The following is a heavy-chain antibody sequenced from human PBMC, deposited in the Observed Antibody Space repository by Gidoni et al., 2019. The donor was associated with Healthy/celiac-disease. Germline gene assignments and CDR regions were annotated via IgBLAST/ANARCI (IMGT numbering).Heavy chain of an antibody. Sequence: KGLEWIGSIYYSGSTYYNPSLKSRVTISVDTSKNQFSLKLSSVTAADTAVYYCISSTGYYYYGMDVWGQGTTVTVSS. D-gene: IGHD2-2*01. CDR2: IYYSGST. J-gene: IGHJ6*02. CDR3: ISSTGYYYYGMDV. V-gene: IGHV4-39*07.